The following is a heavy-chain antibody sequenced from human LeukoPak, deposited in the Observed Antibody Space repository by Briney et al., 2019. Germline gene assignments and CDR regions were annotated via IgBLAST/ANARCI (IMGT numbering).Heavy chain of an antibody. V-gene: IGHV4-39*07. CDR2: IYYSGST. CDR3: ARQNPSAAAAIDY. D-gene: IGHD6-13*01. Sequence: PSETLSLTCTVSGGSISSSSYYWGWIRQPPGKGLEWIGSIYYSGSTYYNPSLKSRVTISVDTSKNQFSLKLSSVTAADTAVYYCARQNPSAAAAIDYWGQGTLVTVSS. CDR1: GGSISSSSYY. J-gene: IGHJ4*02.